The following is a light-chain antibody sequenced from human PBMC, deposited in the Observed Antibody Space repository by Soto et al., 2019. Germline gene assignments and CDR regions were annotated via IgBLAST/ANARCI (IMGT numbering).Light chain of an antibody. V-gene: IGLV1-40*01. CDR3: QSYDSSLSVV. Sequence: QSVLTQPPSVSGAPGQRVTISCTGSSSNIGAGYDVHWYQQLPGTAPQLLTYGNSKRPSGVPDRSSGYKSGTSASLAITGLQAEDEADYYCQSYDSSLSVVFGGGTKLTVL. CDR1: SSNIGAGYD. J-gene: IGLJ2*01. CDR2: GNS.